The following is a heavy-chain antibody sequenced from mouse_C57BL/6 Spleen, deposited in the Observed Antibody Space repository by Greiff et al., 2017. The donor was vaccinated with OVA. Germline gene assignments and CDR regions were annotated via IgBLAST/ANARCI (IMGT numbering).Heavy chain of an antibody. Sequence: EVQLQESGGGLVKPGGSLKLSCAASGFTFSDYGMHWVRQAPEKGLEWVAYISSGSSTIYYADTVKGRFTISRDNAKNTLFLQMTSLRSEDTAMYYCARGGYYGSYWYFDVWGTGTTVTVSS. V-gene: IGHV5-17*01. CDR3: ARGGYYGSYWYFDV. J-gene: IGHJ1*03. CDR2: ISSGSSTI. D-gene: IGHD1-2*01. CDR1: GFTFSDYG.